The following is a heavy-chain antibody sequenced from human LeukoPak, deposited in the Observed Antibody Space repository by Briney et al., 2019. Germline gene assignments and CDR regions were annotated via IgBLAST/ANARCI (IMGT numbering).Heavy chain of an antibody. Sequence: SETLSLTCTVSGGSISSHYWSWIRQPPGKGLEWIGYIYYSGSTNYNPSLKGRVTISVDTSKNQFSLKLSSVTAADTAVYYCASSASAVTTLHFDYWGQGTLVTVSS. CDR3: ASSASAVTTLHFDY. CDR1: GGSISSHY. V-gene: IGHV4-59*11. J-gene: IGHJ4*02. D-gene: IGHD4-11*01. CDR2: IYYSGST.